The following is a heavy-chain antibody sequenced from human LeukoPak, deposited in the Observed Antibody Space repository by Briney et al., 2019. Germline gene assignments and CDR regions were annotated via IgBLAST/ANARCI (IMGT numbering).Heavy chain of an antibody. CDR1: GFTFSSYG. CDR3: AIGYSYGYSFDY. Sequence: GGSLRLSCAASGFTFSSYGMHWVRQAPGKGLEWVAFIRYDGKSKYYADSVKGRFTISRDNSKNTLYLQMNSLRAEDTAVYYCAIGYSYGYSFDYWGQGTLVTVSS. CDR2: IRYDGKSK. D-gene: IGHD5-18*01. V-gene: IGHV3-30*02. J-gene: IGHJ4*02.